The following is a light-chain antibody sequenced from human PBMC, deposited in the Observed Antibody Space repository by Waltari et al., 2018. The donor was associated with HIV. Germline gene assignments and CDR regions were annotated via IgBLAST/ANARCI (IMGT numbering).Light chain of an antibody. V-gene: IGLV2-14*01. J-gene: IGLJ3*02. CDR1: TADILNHHS. Sequence: QSVLTQPASVSGSPGQTITISCSTSTADILNHHSISWFRHPPNDPPHLILLHADIRPSGSPFRFSGSKTDTTASLTISGLQFEDEGDYYCTSSMPGGALLFGGGTKVTVL. CDR3: TSSMPGGALL. CDR2: HAD.